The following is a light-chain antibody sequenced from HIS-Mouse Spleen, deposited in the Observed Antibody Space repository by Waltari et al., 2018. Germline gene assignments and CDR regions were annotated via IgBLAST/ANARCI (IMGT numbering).Light chain of an antibody. CDR1: ALPNKY. CDR2: KDS. CDR3: QSADSSGTYWV. Sequence: SYELTQPPSVSVSPGQTARITCSGAALPNKYAYWYQQKPGQAPVLVIYKDSERPSGIPERFSGSSSGTTVTLTISGVQAEDEADYYCQSADSSGTYWVFGGGTKLTVL. J-gene: IGLJ3*02. V-gene: IGLV3-25*03.